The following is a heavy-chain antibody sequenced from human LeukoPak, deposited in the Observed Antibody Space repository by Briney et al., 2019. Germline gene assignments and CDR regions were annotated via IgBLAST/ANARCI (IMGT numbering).Heavy chain of an antibody. CDR2: ITRSGDDT. CDR1: GFSFNNYL. V-gene: IGHV3-23*01. J-gene: IGHJ6*02. CDR3: AKEEWKL. Sequence: GGSLRLSCAASGFSFNNYLMSWVRQAPGKGLEWVSTITRSGDDTYYADSVRGRFTISRDNSKGTLYLQMNSLRADDTAVYYCAKEEWKLWGQGTTVTVS. D-gene: IGHD3-3*01.